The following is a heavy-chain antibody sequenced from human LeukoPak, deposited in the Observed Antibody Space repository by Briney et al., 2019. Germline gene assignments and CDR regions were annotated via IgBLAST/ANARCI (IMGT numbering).Heavy chain of an antibody. V-gene: IGHV1-2*02. CDR2: INPNSGGT. Sequence: ASVKVSCKASGYTFTGYYMHWVRQAPGQGLEWMGWINPNSGGTNYAQKFQGGVTMTRDTSISTAYMELSRLRSDDTAVYYCAREANYYDSQCLDYWGQGTLVTVSS. CDR3: AREANYYDSQCLDY. CDR1: GYTFTGYY. D-gene: IGHD3-10*01. J-gene: IGHJ4*02.